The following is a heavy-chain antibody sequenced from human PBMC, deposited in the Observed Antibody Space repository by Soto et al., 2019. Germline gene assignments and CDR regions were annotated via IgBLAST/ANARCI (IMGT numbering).Heavy chain of an antibody. CDR3: ASFGMVRGVYVYDY. Sequence: PSETLSLTCTVSGGSISSYYWSWIRQPPGKGLEWIGYIYYSGSTNYNPSLKSRVTISVDTSKNQFSLKLSSVTAADTAVYYCASFGMVRGVYVYDYWGQGTLVTVSS. CDR1: GGSISSYY. CDR2: IYYSGST. D-gene: IGHD3-10*01. V-gene: IGHV4-59*01. J-gene: IGHJ4*02.